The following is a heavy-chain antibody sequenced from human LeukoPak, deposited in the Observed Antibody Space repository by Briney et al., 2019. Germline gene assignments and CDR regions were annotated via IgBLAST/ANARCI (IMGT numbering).Heavy chain of an antibody. CDR2: MNPNSGNT. J-gene: IGHJ4*02. V-gene: IGHV1-8*01. D-gene: IGHD5-12*01. CDR3: ARGRGGLYSGYDSDDF. CDR1: GYTFTNYD. Sequence: ASVEVSCKASGYTFTNYDINWVRQATGQGLEWMGWMNPNSGNTGYAQKFQGRVTMTRNTSISTAYMELSSLRSEDTAVYYCARGRGGLYSGYDSDDFWGQGTLVTVSS.